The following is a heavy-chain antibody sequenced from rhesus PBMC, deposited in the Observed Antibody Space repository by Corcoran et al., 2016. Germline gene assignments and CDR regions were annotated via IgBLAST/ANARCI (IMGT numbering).Heavy chain of an antibody. V-gene: IGHV4-169*01. CDR1: GGSISSSY. Sequence: QLQLQESGPGLVKPSETLSVTCAVSGGSISSSYWSWIRQAPGKGLEWFGYIYGSGSSTNYHPSLKSRVTISKDTSKNQCSLKLSSVTAADTAVYYCARGVLVGFLDWLLDYWGQGVLVTVAS. CDR2: IYGSGSST. D-gene: IGHD3-3*01. J-gene: IGHJ4*01. CDR3: ARGVLVGFLDWLLDY.